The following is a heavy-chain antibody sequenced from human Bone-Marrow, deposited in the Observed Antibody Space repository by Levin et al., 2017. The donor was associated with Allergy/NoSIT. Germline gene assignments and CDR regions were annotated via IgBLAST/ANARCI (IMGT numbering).Heavy chain of an antibody. D-gene: IGHD2-15*01. CDR1: GGSFSGYY. CDR2: INHSGST. CDR3: ARGRTYCSGGSCYSEAFDI. Sequence: ASETLSLTCAVYGGSFSGYYWSWIRQPPGKGLEWIGEINHSGSTNYNPSLKSRVTISVDTSKNQFSLKLSSVTAADTAVYYCARGRTYCSGGSCYSEAFDIWGQGTMVTVSS. J-gene: IGHJ3*02. V-gene: IGHV4-34*01.